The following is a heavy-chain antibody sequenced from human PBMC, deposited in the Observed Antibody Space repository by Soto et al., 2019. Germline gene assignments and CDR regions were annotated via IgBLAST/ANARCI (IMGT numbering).Heavy chain of an antibody. V-gene: IGHV3-7*01. J-gene: IGHJ4*02. Sequence: GGSLRLSCAASGFTFSIYWMTWVRQAPGNGLEWVANIKQDGSEKYYVDSVKGRFTISRDNAKNSLYLQMNSLRAEDTAVYYCARAEPEYYESRVYGHFDYWCQGALVAVSS. CDR3: ARAEPEYYESRVYGHFDY. CDR1: GFTFSIYW. CDR2: IKQDGSEK. D-gene: IGHD3-22*01.